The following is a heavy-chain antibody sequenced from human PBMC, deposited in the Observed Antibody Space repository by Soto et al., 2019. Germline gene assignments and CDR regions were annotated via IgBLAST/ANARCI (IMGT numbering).Heavy chain of an antibody. CDR1: GFTFSSYG. CDR2: ISYDGSNK. J-gene: IGHJ4*02. V-gene: IGHV3-30*18. CDR3: AKDHDYYDSSGYYSY. Sequence: PGGSLRLSCAASGFTFSSYGMHWVRQAPGKGLEWVAVISYDGSNKYYADSVKGRFTISRDNSKNTLYLQMNSLRAEDTAVYYCAKDHDYYDSSGYYSYWGQGTLVTVSS. D-gene: IGHD3-22*01.